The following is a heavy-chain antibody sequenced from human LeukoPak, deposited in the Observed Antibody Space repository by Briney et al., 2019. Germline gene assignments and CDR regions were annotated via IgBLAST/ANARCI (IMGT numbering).Heavy chain of an antibody. CDR1: GGSISSYY. CDR3: ARGSYYYMDV. CDR2: IYNSGST. Sequence: PSETLSLTCTVSGGSISSYYWSWIRQPAGKGLEWIGYIYNSGSTKYNPSLKSRVIISVDTSKNQFSLKLSSVTAADTAVYYCARGSYYYMDVWGKGTTVTVSS. J-gene: IGHJ6*03. V-gene: IGHV4-59*01.